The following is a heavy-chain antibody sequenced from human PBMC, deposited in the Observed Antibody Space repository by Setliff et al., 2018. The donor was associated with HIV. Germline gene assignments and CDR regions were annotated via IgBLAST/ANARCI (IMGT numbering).Heavy chain of an antibody. CDR2: IYPNTGGT. J-gene: IGHJ4*02. Sequence: GASVKVSCKASGYTFTDYYIHWVRQAPGQGLEWMGWIYPNTGGTNYAQKFQGRVTITADESTSTAYMELSSLRSEDTAVYYCARGGVYYYDSSGWSMDYWGQGTLVTVSS. CDR1: GYTFTDYY. D-gene: IGHD3-22*01. V-gene: IGHV1-2*02. CDR3: ARGGVYYYDSSGWSMDY.